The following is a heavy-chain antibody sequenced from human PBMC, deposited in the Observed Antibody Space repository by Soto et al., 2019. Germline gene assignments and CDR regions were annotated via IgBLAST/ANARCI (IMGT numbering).Heavy chain of an antibody. CDR2: ISAYNGET. CDR1: GYTFTSNS. Sequence: QVQLVQSGAELKKPGASVKVSCATSGYTFTSNSITWVRQAPGQGLEWMGWISAYNGETSYAEKFQGRLTMTTDTSTSTAYMELRSLRSDDTAVYYCARVWGSYRAPSGGAGFDPWGQGTMVNVSS. CDR3: ARVWGSYRAPSGGAGFDP. V-gene: IGHV1-18*04. J-gene: IGHJ5*02. D-gene: IGHD3-16*02.